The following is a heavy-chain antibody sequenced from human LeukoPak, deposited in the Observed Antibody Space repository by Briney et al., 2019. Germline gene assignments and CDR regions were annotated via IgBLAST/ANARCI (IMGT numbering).Heavy chain of an antibody. J-gene: IGHJ4*02. Sequence: ASVKVSCKASGYTFTSYGISWVRQAPGQGLEWMGWISAYNGNTNYAQKLQGRVTMTTDTSTSTAYMELRSLRSDDTAVYYCARESGDKEGEASIPFMVRGVISYYFDYWGQGTLVTVSS. CDR3: ARESGDKEGEASIPFMVRGVISYYFDY. D-gene: IGHD3-10*01. V-gene: IGHV1-18*04. CDR2: ISAYNGNT. CDR1: GYTFTSYG.